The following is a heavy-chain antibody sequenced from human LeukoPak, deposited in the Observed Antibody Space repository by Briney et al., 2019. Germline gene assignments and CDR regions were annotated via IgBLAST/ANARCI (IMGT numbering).Heavy chain of an antibody. CDR1: GGSLSGYY. V-gene: IGHV4-34*01. D-gene: IGHD3-3*01. J-gene: IGHJ4*02. CDR3: ARNYDFWSGYLDY. Sequence: SDTLSLTCAVYGGSLSGYYWSWIRQSPEKGLEWIAEINHSGNINYNPSLQSRLTISVDTSKNQFSLKLTSVTAADTAVYYCARNYDFWSGYLDYWGQGTLVTVSS. CDR2: INHSGNI.